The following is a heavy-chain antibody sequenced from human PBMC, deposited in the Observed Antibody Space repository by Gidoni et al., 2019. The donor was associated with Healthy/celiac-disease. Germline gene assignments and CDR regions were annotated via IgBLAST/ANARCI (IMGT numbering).Heavy chain of an antibody. CDR3: TRQMGIVGNFDY. CDR2: ISSKAYGGTT. D-gene: IGHD2-2*03. V-gene: IGHV3-49*05. J-gene: IGHJ4*02. CDR1: GFTFGDYA. Sequence: EVQLVESGGGLVKPGRSLRLSCTASGFTFGDYAMSWFRQAPGKGLEWVGFISSKAYGGTTEYAASVKGRFTISRDDSKSIAYLQMNSLKTEDTAVYYCTRQMGIVGNFDYWGQGTLVTVSS.